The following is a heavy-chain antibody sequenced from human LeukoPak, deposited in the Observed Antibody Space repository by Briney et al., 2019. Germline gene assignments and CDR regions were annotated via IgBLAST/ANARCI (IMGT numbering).Heavy chain of an antibody. D-gene: IGHD5-12*01. CDR1: GFTFSNAW. CDR3: TTSLSGYDFLFDY. V-gene: IGHV3-15*01. Sequence: GGSLRLSCAASGFTFSNAWMSWVRQAPGKGLEWVGRIKSKTDGGTTDYAAPVKDRFTFSRDDSKNTLYLQVNNLQTDDTAVYYCTTSLSGYDFLFDYWGQGTLVTVSS. CDR2: IKSKTDGGTT. J-gene: IGHJ4*02.